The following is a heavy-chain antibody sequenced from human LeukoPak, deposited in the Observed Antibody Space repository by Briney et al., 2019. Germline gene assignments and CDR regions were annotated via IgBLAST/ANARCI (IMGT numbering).Heavy chain of an antibody. J-gene: IGHJ3*02. V-gene: IGHV4-39*01. CDR1: GGSISSSSYY. D-gene: IGHD2-2*01. Sequence: SETLSLTCSVSGGSISSSSYYWGWIRQPPAKGLEWIGSTYYSGTTYYNPSLKSRVTVSVDTSRNRFSLNLSSVTAADTAVYYCARSYCSSTTCYAVGAFDIWGQGTMVSVSS. CDR3: ARSYCSSTTCYAVGAFDI. CDR2: TYYSGTT.